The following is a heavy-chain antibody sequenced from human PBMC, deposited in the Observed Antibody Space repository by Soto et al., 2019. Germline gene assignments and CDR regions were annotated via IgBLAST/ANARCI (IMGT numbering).Heavy chain of an antibody. CDR3: ASPGGSYYSWWFDP. J-gene: IGHJ5*02. CDR1: GGSISSSSYY. V-gene: IGHV4-39*01. Sequence: QLQLQESGPGLVKPSETLSLTCTVSGGSISSSSYYWGWIRQPPGKGLEWIGSIYYSGSTYYNPSLKSRVPISVDTSKNQFSLKLSSVTAADTAVYYCASPGGSYYSWWFDPWGQGTLVTVSS. CDR2: IYYSGST. D-gene: IGHD1-26*01.